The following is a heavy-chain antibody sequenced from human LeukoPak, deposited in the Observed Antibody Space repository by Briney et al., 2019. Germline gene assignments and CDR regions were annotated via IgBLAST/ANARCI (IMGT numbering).Heavy chain of an antibody. J-gene: IGHJ5*02. V-gene: IGHV3-21*01. CDR1: GFTFSHYD. D-gene: IGHD2-15*01. CDR3: ARDSVLASTKAVDL. CDR2: ISSTGSHT. Sequence: GGSLRLSCAASGFTFSHYDMNCVRHAPGKGLEWVSSISSTGSHTYYADSVKGRSSISRDNTKNSLYLQVDSLRAEDTAVYYCARDSVLASTKAVDLWGQGTLAMVSS.